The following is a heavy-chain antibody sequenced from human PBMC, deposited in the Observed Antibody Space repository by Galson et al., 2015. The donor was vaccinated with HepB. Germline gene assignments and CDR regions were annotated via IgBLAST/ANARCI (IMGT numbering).Heavy chain of an antibody. D-gene: IGHD3-16*01. J-gene: IGHJ6*02. V-gene: IGHV3-21*01. CDR3: ARDGGPSWDVYYGMDV. CDR2: ISSSSSYI. Sequence: SLRLSCAASGFTFSSYSMNWVRQAPGKGLEWVSSISSSSSYIYYADSVKGRFTISRDNAKNSLYLQMNSLRAEDTAVYYCARDGGPSWDVYYGMDVWGQGTTVTVSS. CDR1: GFTFSSYS.